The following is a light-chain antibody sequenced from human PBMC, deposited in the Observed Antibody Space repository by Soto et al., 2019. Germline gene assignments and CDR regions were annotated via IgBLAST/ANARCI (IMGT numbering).Light chain of an antibody. Sequence: EIVMTQSPATLSVSPGESATLSCRASQSVSSDLAWYQHKPGQAPRLLIYGASTRATAIPGRFSGSGSGTEFTLTISSLQSEDFAIHYCQQYNNWPPWTFGQGTKVDIK. CDR3: QQYNNWPPWT. CDR1: QSVSSD. V-gene: IGKV3-15*01. J-gene: IGKJ1*01. CDR2: GAS.